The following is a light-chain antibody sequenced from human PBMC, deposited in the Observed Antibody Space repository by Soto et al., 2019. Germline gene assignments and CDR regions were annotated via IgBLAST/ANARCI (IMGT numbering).Light chain of an antibody. CDR2: DDN. Sequence: QAVVTQPPSVSAAPGQKVTISCSGSSSNIGGNSVSWYQQLPGTAPKLLIYDDNKRPSGIPDRFSGSKSGTSATLGITGFQSGDEADYYCSSYAGSSNVFGTGTKLTVL. V-gene: IGLV1-51*01. CDR1: SSNIGGNS. CDR3: SSYAGSSNV. J-gene: IGLJ1*01.